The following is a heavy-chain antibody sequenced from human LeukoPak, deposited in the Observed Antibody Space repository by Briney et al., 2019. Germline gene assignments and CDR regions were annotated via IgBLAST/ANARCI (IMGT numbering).Heavy chain of an antibody. CDR1: GGTISNYF. D-gene: IGHD5-18*01. CDR3: ARNALRGYIYGFDY. CDR2: IYTTGIT. V-gene: IGHV4-4*07. J-gene: IGHJ4*02. Sequence: PSDTLSPPRTVSGGTISNYFWSRLREPARKGPEWCGRIYTTGITNCIPSLESRVTMSVDTSKNQFSLRLNSVTAADTAVYFCARNALRGYIYGFDYWGEGTVVSVSS.